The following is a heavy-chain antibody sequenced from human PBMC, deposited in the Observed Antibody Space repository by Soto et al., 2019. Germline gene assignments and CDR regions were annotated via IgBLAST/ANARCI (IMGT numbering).Heavy chain of an antibody. D-gene: IGHD6-19*01. CDR1: GDSVSSNSAA. V-gene: IGHV6-1*01. CDR3: ARDKEGRSGWRNDYYYGMDV. Sequence: SQTLSLTCAISGDSVSSNSAAWNWLRQSPSRGLEWLGRTYYRSKLYNDYAVSVKSRITINPDTSKNQFSLQLNSVTPEDTAVYYCARDKEGRSGWRNDYYYGMDVWGQGTTVTVSS. J-gene: IGHJ6*02. CDR2: TYYRSKLYN.